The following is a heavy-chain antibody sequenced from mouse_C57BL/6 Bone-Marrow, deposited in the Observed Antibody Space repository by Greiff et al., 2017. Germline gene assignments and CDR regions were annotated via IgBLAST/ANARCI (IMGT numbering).Heavy chain of an antibody. CDR3: ARRGQLSLRDAMDY. V-gene: IGHV5-6*01. D-gene: IGHD3-2*02. CDR1: GFTFTSYG. CDR2: ISSGGNYT. J-gene: IGHJ4*01. Sequence: EVQLQQSGGDLVKPGGSLKLSCAASGFTFTSYGMSWVRQTPDKSLEWVATISSGGNYTYYPDNVKGRFTFSIDNSKNTLYLHVRKLKSEDRAMYYCARRGQLSLRDAMDYWGQGTSVTVSS.